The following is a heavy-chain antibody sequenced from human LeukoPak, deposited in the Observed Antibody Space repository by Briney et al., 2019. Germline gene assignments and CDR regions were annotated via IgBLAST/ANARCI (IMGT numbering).Heavy chain of an antibody. CDR3: ASDSRDYGDYARDY. J-gene: IGHJ4*02. Sequence: GGSLRLSCAASGFTFSSYSMNWVRQAPGKGLEWVSSISSSSSYIYYADSGKGRFTISRDNAKNSLYLQMNSLRAEDTAVYYCASDSRDYGDYARDYWGQGTLVTVSS. D-gene: IGHD4-17*01. CDR1: GFTFSSYS. CDR2: ISSSSSYI. V-gene: IGHV3-21*01.